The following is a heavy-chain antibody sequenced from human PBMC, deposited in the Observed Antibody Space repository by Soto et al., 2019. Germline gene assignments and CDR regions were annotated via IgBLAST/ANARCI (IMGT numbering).Heavy chain of an antibody. J-gene: IGHJ3*02. D-gene: IGHD2-2*01. CDR2: ISAYNGNT. V-gene: IGHV1-18*01. CDR1: GYAFTSYG. Sequence: ASVKVSCKASGYAFTSYGISWVRQAPGQGLEWMGWISAYNGNTNYAQKLQGRVTMTTDTSTSTAYMELRSLRSDDTAVYYCARVGYCSSTSCYEYGAFDIWGQGTMVTVSS. CDR3: ARVGYCSSTSCYEYGAFDI.